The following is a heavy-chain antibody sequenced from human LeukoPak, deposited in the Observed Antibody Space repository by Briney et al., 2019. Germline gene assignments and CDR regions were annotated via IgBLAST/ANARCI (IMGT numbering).Heavy chain of an antibody. J-gene: IGHJ4*02. CDR3: AIATRWSHYLDY. CDR1: GFTFSSYS. V-gene: IGHV3-21*01. Sequence: GGSLRLSCAASGFTFSSYSMNWVRQAPGKGLEWVSSISSSSSYIYYADSVKGRFTISRDNAKNSLYLQMNSLRAEDTAVYYCAIATRWSHYLDYWGQGTLVTVSS. CDR2: ISSSSSYI. D-gene: IGHD2-15*01.